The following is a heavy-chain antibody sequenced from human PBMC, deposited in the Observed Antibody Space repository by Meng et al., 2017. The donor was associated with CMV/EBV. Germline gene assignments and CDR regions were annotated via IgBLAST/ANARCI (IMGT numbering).Heavy chain of an antibody. CDR1: GFTFSSYG. CDR3: AKGRARRSSSPYYYYGMDV. D-gene: IGHD6-13*01. CDR2: IRYDGSNK. J-gene: IGHJ6*02. Sequence: GESLKISCAAPGFTFSSYGMHWVRQAPGKGLEWVAFIRYDGSNKYYADSVKGRFTISRDNSKNTLYLQMNSLRAEDTAVYYCAKGRARRSSSPYYYYGMDVWGQGTTVTVSS. V-gene: IGHV3-30*02.